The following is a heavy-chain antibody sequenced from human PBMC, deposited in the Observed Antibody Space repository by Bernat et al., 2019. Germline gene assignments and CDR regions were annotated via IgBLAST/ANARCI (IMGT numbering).Heavy chain of an antibody. Sequence: EVQLVESGGGVVRPGGSLRLSCAASGFTFDDYGMSWVRQAPGKGLEWVSGMNWNGGSTGYADSVKGRFTISRDNAKNSLYLQMNSLRAEDTALYYCARETIRFLEWLSVAFDPWGQGTLVTVSS. J-gene: IGHJ5*02. CDR3: ARETIRFLEWLSVAFDP. CDR2: MNWNGGST. D-gene: IGHD3-3*01. CDR1: GFTFDDYG. V-gene: IGHV3-20*04.